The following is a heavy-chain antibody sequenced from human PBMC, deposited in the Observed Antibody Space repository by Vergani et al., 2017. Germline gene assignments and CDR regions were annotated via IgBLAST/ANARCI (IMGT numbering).Heavy chain of an antibody. V-gene: IGHV3-23*01. CDR2: ISGSGGST. CDR1: GFTFSIYA. CDR3: AKNQGTCQYDFWSGYYDDWFDP. Sequence: EVQLLDSGGGLVQPGGSLRLSCAASGFTFSIYAMSWVRQAPGQGLEWVSAISGSGGSTYDADSVKGRFTISRDNSKNTLDLQMNSLRAEDTAVYYCAKNQGTCQYDFWSGYYDDWFDPWGQGTLVTVSS. J-gene: IGHJ5*02. D-gene: IGHD3-3*01.